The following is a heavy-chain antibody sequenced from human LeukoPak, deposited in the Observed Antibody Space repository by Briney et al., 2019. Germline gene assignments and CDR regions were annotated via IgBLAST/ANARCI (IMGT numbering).Heavy chain of an antibody. CDR3: ARDNSIFGVGFDY. D-gene: IGHD3-3*01. V-gene: IGHV4-61*02. CDR1: GGSISSGSHY. Sequence: SQTLSLTCTVSGGSISSGSHYWSWIRQPAGKGLEWIGRIYTSGSTNYNPSLKSRVTISVDTSKNQFSLKLSSVTAADTAVYYCARDNSIFGVGFDYWGQGTLVTVSS. CDR2: IYTSGST. J-gene: IGHJ4*02.